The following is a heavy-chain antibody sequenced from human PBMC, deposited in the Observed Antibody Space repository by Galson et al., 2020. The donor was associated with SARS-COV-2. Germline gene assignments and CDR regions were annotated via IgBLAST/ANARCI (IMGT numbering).Heavy chain of an antibody. J-gene: IGHJ5*02. D-gene: IGHD3-10*01. CDR2: IIPIFGTA. V-gene: IGHV1-69*13. CDR3: ARARIPVFSGPRGGWFDP. CDR1: GGTFSSYA. Sequence: SVKVSCKASGGTFSSYAISWVRQAPGQGLEWMGGIIPIFGTANYAQKFQGRVTITADESTSTAYMELSSLRSEDTAVYYCARARIPVFSGPRGGWFDPWGQGTLVTVSS.